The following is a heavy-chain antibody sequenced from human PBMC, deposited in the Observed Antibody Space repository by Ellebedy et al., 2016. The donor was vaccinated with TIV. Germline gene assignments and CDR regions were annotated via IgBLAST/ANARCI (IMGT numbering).Heavy chain of an antibody. CDR3: AHFLGNTMVRGVLTALDC. CDR2: ISNDGRNE. J-gene: IGHJ4*02. D-gene: IGHD3-10*01. Sequence: GESLKISCEASGFTFSSYAMHWVRQAPGKGLEWVAVISNDGRNEYYADSAKGRLTISRDNSNDTFYLQLNSLRAEDTAGYYCAHFLGNTMVRGVLTALDCWGQGALVTVSS. CDR1: GFTFSSYA. V-gene: IGHV3-30-3*01.